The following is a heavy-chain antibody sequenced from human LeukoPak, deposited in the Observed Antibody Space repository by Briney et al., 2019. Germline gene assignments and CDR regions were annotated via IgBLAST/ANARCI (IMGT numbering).Heavy chain of an antibody. J-gene: IGHJ4*02. D-gene: IGHD6-19*01. CDR1: GYTFTSYG. CDR3: ARVIHLGSVAGTGY. V-gene: IGHV1-18*01. CDR2: ISAYNGNT. Sequence: ASVKVSCKASGYTFTSYGISWVRQAPGQGLEWMGWISAYNGNTNYAQKLQGRVTMTTDTSTSTAYMELRSLRSDDTAVYYCARVIHLGSVAGTGYWGQGTLVTVSS.